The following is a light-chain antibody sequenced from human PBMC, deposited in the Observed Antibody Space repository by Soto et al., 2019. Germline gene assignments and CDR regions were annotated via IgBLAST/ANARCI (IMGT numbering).Light chain of an antibody. V-gene: IGKV1-5*01. CDR3: QHYNSYPST. CDR2: GAS. Sequence: DIQMTQSPSTLSASVEDRVTITCRASRSINNWLAWFQQKPGKAPKLLIYGASGLQRGVPSTFSGSGSGTEFTLTISSLQPDDFATYYCQHYNSYPSTFGQGTKVDIK. J-gene: IGKJ2*01. CDR1: RSINNW.